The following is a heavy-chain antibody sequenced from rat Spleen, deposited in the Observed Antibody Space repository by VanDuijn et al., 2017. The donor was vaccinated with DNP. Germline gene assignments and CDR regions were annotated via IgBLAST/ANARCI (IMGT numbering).Heavy chain of an antibody. V-gene: IGHV5-46*01. Sequence: EVHLVESGGGLVQPGRSMKLSCAASGFTFSSFPMAWVRQAPKKGLEWVATISHDGSSTNYRDSVKGRFTCSRDNAKSTLYLQIDSLRSEDTATYYCTRRAYYFDYWGQGVMVTVSS. J-gene: IGHJ2*01. CDR3: TRRAYYFDY. CDR2: ISHDGSST. D-gene: IGHD4-1*01. CDR1: GFTFSSFP.